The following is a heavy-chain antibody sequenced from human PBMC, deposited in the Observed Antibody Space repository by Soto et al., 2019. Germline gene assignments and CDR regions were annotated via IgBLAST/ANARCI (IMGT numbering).Heavy chain of an antibody. V-gene: IGHV4-59*01. Sequence: QVQLQESGPGLLKPSETLSLSCSVSGGSMSEYFWSWIRQPPGKALEWIGYIHYSGNTNYNPSLKSRATISVDTSRNQFSLNLSSVTAADTAVYYCARVEAQQQLGNWFDLWGQGTLVTVSS. CDR2: IHYSGNT. CDR3: ARVEAQQQLGNWFDL. J-gene: IGHJ5*02. CDR1: GGSMSEYF. D-gene: IGHD6-13*01.